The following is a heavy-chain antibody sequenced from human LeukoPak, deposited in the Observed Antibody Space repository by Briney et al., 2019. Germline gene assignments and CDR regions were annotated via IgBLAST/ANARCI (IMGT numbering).Heavy chain of an antibody. V-gene: IGHV3-21*01. CDR3: ARDPNGRASY. CDR1: GFSFGTYT. J-gene: IGHJ4*02. CDR2: ISSGSNYI. Sequence: PGGSLRLSCAASGFSFGTYTMNWVREAPGKGLEWVSSISSGSNYIHYGDSVKGRFTISRDNAKNSLYLQMNSLRAEDTAVYYRARDPNGRASYWGQGTLVTVSS.